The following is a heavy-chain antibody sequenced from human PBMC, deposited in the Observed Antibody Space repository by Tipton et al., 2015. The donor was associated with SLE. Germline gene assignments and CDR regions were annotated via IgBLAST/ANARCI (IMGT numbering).Heavy chain of an antibody. D-gene: IGHD3-10*01. CDR2: IYCSGST. Sequence: TLSLTCTVSGGSIISYYWSWIRQPPGKGLEWIGHIYCSGSTNTNPSLKSRVTMSLDTSKNRLSLKLKSVTAADTAVYFCATTPRSSSRYFDLWGRGTLVSVSS. J-gene: IGHJ2*01. CDR1: GGSIISYY. CDR3: ATTPRSSSRYFDL. V-gene: IGHV4-59*08.